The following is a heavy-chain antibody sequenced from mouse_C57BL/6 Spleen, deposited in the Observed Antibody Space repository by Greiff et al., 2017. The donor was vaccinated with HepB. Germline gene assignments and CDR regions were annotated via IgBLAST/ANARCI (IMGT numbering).Heavy chain of an antibody. J-gene: IGHJ4*01. CDR1: GFNIKNTY. V-gene: IGHV14-3*01. Sequence: EVQLQQSVAELVRPGASVKLSCTASGFNIKNTYMHWVKQRPEQGLEWIGRIDPANGNTKYAPKFQGKATITADTSSNTAYLQLSSLTSEDTAIYDGDREPSLLWLRQGDYYAMDYWGQGTSVTVSS. CDR2: IDPANGNT. CDR3: DREPSLLWLRQGDYYAMDY. D-gene: IGHD2-2*01.